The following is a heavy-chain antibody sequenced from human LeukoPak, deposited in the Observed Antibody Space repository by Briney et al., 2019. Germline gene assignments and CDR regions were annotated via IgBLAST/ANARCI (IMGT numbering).Heavy chain of an antibody. Sequence: SETLSLTCAVYGVSFSGYYWSWIRQPPGKGLEWIGEINRSGSTNYNPSLKSRVTISVDTSKNQFSLKLSSVTAADTAVYYCARGPGDYDSSGYYHFDYWGQGTLVTVSS. V-gene: IGHV4-34*01. CDR1: GVSFSGYY. D-gene: IGHD3-22*01. CDR2: INRSGST. J-gene: IGHJ4*02. CDR3: ARGPGDYDSSGYYHFDY.